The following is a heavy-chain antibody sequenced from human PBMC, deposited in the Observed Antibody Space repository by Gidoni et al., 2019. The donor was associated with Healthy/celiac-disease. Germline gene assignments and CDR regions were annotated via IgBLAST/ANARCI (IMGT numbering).Heavy chain of an antibody. J-gene: IGHJ3*02. V-gene: IGHV3-48*03. D-gene: IGHD2-21*02. CDR3: ARGGCIVVVTDAFDI. CDR2: ISSSCSTI. Sequence: EGQLVESGGGLVQPGGSMRVSCAAAGFTFSSYEMNWGRQAQGKGLEWVSYISSSCSTIYYADSVKGRFTISRDNANNSLYLQMNSLIAEDTAVYYCARGGCIVVVTDAFDIWGQGTMVTVSS. CDR1: GFTFSSYE.